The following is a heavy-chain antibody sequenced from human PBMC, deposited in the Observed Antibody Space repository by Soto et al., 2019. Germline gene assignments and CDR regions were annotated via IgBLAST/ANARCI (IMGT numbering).Heavy chain of an antibody. CDR3: ARLGYGSGSYYSPQSRGGRRNYYYYMDV. CDR2: IYYSGST. D-gene: IGHD3-10*01. J-gene: IGHJ6*03. V-gene: IGHV4-31*03. CDR1: GGSISSGGYY. Sequence: SETLSLTCTVSGGSISSGGYYWSWIRQHPGKGLEWIGDIYYSGSTNYNPSLKSRVTISVDTSKNQFSLRLSSVTAADTAVYYCARLGYGSGSYYSPQSRGGRRNYYYYMDVWGKGTTVTVSS.